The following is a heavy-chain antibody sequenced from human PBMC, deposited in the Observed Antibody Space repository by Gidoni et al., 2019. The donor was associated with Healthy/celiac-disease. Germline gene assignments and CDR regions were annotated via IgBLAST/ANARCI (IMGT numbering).Heavy chain of an antibody. V-gene: IGHV4-34*01. CDR1: GGSFSGYY. CDR2: INHSGST. CDR3: ARGAVSVWGSYRQKYYFDY. J-gene: IGHJ4*02. D-gene: IGHD3-16*02. Sequence: QVQLQQWGAGLLKPSETLSLTCAVYGGSFSGYYWSWIRQPPGKGLEWIGEINHSGSTNSNPSLKSRVTISVDTSKNQFSLKLSSVTAADTAVYYCARGAVSVWGSYRQKYYFDYWGQGTLVTVSS.